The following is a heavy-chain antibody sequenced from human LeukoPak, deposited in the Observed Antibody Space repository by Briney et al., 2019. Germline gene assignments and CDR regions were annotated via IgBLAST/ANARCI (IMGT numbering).Heavy chain of an antibody. D-gene: IGHD4-11*01. Sequence: ASVKVSCKASGYTFTSYDINWVRQATGQGLEWMGWMNPNSGNTVYAQNLQGRVSMTTDTSTNTAYMDLRSLRSDDTAVYYCARDHDYSIVGAAYWGQGTLVTVSS. CDR1: GYTFTSYD. CDR2: MNPNSGNT. CDR3: ARDHDYSIVGAAY. J-gene: IGHJ4*02. V-gene: IGHV1-8*01.